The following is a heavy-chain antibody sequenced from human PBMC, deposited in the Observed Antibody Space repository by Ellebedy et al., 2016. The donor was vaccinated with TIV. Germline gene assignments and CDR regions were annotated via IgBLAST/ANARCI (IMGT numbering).Heavy chain of an antibody. J-gene: IGHJ6*02. D-gene: IGHD6-6*01. CDR3: AREGDVAARNYYFYYAMDV. CDR1: GGSISSSSDY. Sequence: MPSETLSLTCTVSGGSISSSSDYWGWVRQPPGKGLEWIGSIEYSGSTYYNPSLKSRVTISVDKSKNQFSLKVRSVTAADTAVYYCAREGDVAARNYYFYYAMDVWGQGTTVTVSS. V-gene: IGHV4-39*07. CDR2: IEYSGST.